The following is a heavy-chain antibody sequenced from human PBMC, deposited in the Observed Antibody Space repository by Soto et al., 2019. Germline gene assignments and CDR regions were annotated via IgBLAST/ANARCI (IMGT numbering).Heavy chain of an antibody. Sequence: GGSLRLSCAASGFTFSDSAMHWVRQASGKGVEWVGRIRSKANSYATLYAASVKGRFTISRDDSKNTAYLQMNSLKTDDTAVYYCIRQNNYYDASGHLDWGQGTLVTVSS. V-gene: IGHV3-73*01. J-gene: IGHJ4*02. CDR2: IRSKANSYAT. CDR1: GFTFSDSA. D-gene: IGHD3-22*01. CDR3: IRQNNYYDASGHLD.